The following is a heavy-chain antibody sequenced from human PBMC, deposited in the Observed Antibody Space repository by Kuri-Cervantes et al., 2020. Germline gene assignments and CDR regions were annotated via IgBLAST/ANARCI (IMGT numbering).Heavy chain of an antibody. CDR1: GGSVSSGSYY. CDR2: IYYNGNT. J-gene: IGHJ4*02. V-gene: IGHV4-61*01. D-gene: IGHD6-13*01. Sequence: SEILSLTCTVSGGSVSSGSYYWSWVRQPPGKGLEWIGFIYYNGNTYYNPSLKSRVTISVDTSKNQFSLKLNSVTAADTAVYYCARAAAAAPVADWGQGTLVTVSS. CDR3: ARAAAAAPVAD.